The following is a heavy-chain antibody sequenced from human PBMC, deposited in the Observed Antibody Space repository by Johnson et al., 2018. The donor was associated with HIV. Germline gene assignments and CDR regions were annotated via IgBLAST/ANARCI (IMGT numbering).Heavy chain of an antibody. V-gene: IGHV3-30-3*01. CDR2: ISYDGTNK. CDR1: GFTFSSYA. Sequence: QVQLVESGGGMVQPGGSLRLSCAASGFTFSSYAMHWVRQAPGKGLEWVAVISYDGTNKYYATSVKGRFTISRDNSKNTLYLQMNSLRAEDTAVYYCAKDSQGLRAFDIWGQGTMVTVSS. J-gene: IGHJ3*02. CDR3: AKDSQGLRAFDI. D-gene: IGHD6-25*01.